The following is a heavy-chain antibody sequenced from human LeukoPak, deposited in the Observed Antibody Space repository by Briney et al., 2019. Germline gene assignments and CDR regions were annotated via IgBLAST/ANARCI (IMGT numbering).Heavy chain of an antibody. Sequence: GGSLRLSCAATGFIFSSYAVCWVRQAPGKGLEWVSAISSSGGGTYYADSVKGRFTISRDNSKNTLYLQMNSLRAEDTAVYYCAKKKVGAALYYGMDVWGQGTTVTVSS. CDR2: ISSSGGGT. CDR3: AKKKVGAALYYGMDV. J-gene: IGHJ6*02. CDR1: GFIFSSYA. V-gene: IGHV3-23*01. D-gene: IGHD1-26*01.